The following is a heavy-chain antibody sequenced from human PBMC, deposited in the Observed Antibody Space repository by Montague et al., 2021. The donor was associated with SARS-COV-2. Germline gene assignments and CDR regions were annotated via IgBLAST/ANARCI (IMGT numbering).Heavy chain of an antibody. V-gene: IGHV4-4*02. CDR1: GGSISSSNW. Sequence: SETLSLTCAVSGGSISSSNWRRWVRQPPGKGLEWMGDIYHSGSTNYNPALRSRVIISVDKSKNQFFVMLSSVTAADTAVDYCARGNSSGWYGYYYYGMDVWGQGTTVTVSS. J-gene: IGHJ6*02. CDR3: ARGNSSGWYGYYYYGMDV. CDR2: IYHSGST. D-gene: IGHD6-19*01.